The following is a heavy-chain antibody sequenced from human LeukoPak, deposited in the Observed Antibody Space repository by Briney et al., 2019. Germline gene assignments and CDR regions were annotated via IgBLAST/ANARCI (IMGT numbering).Heavy chain of an antibody. V-gene: IGHV1-69*01. D-gene: IGHD2-15*01. CDR2: IIPIFGTA. CDR1: GGTFSSYA. Sequence: SVKVSCKASGGTFSSYAISWVRQAPGQGLEWMGGIIPIFGTANYAQKFRGRVTITADESTSTAYMELSSLRSEDTAVYYCARGQSGYCSGGSCYGGAVHWGQGTLVTVSS. J-gene: IGHJ4*02. CDR3: ARGQSGYCSGGSCYGGAVH.